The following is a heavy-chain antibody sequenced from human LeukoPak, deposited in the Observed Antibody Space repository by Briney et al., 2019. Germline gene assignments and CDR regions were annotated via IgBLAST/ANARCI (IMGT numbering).Heavy chain of an antibody. CDR1: GGSVSSGSYY. V-gene: IGHV4-61*01. J-gene: IGHJ4*02. Sequence: SETLSLTCTVSGGSVSSGSYYWSWIRQPPGKGLEWIGYIYYSGSTNYNPSLKSRVTISVDTSKNQFSLKLSSVTAADTAVYYCARTDSSGYYGDYWGQGTLVTVSS. CDR2: IYYSGST. D-gene: IGHD3-22*01. CDR3: ARTDSSGYYGDY.